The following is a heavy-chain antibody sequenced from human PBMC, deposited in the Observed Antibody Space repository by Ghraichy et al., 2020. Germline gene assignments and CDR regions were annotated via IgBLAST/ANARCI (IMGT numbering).Heavy chain of an antibody. V-gene: IGHV4-39*01. D-gene: IGHD6-19*01. CDR3: ARPEAGGPKIDY. Sequence: SETLSLTCTVSGGSISSSSYYWVWIRQPPGKGLEWIGSIYYSGSTYYNPSLKSRVTISVDTSKNQFSLKLSSVTAADTAVYYCARPEAGGPKIDYWGQGTLVTVSS. CDR1: GGSISSSSYY. J-gene: IGHJ4*02. CDR2: IYYSGST.